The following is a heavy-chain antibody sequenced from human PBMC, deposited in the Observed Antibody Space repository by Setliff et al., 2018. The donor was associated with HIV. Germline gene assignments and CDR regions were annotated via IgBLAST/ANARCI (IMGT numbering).Heavy chain of an antibody. V-gene: IGHV4-34*01. CDR2: ISHTGST. J-gene: IGHJ2*01. D-gene: IGHD6-25*01. CDR3: ARSQRLPGLQPPYWYFDL. Sequence: ASETLSLTCAVYGESFSDSYYTWIRQPPGQGLEWIGQISHTGSTTYNSSLKSRVTMSVDSSRNQFSLTLTAMSVPDTAVYFCARSQRLPGLQPPYWYFDLWGRGTLVTVSS. CDR1: GESFSDSY.